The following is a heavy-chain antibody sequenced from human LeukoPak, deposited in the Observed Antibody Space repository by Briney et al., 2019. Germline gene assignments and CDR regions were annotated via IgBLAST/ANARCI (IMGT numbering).Heavy chain of an antibody. CDR3: ARGETGYYGMDV. CDR1: GGSFSGYY. V-gene: IGHV4-34*01. CDR2: INHSGST. J-gene: IGHJ6*02. Sequence: SETLSLTCAVYGGSFSGYYWSWIRQPPGKGLEWVGEINHSGSTNYNPSLKSRVTISVDTSKNQFSLKLSSVTAADTAVYYCARGETGYYGMDVWGQGTTVTVSS.